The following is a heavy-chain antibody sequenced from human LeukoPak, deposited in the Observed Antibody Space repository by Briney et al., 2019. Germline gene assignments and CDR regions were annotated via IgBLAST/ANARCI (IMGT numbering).Heavy chain of an antibody. V-gene: IGHV3-30*02. J-gene: IGHJ4*02. D-gene: IGHD4-17*01. Sequence: SGGSLRLSCAASGFTFSSYGMHWVRQAPGKGLEWVAFIRYDGSNKYYADSVKGRFTISRDNSKNTLYLQMNSLRAEDTAVYYCAAYRGSYGDSRFDFWGQGTLVTVSS. CDR1: GFTFSSYG. CDR3: AAYRGSYGDSRFDF. CDR2: IRYDGSNK.